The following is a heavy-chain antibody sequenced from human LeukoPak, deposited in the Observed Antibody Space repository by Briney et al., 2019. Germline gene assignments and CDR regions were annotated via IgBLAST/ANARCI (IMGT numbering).Heavy chain of an antibody. V-gene: IGHV4-39*07. CDR3: AGHGSGYYRPGWFDP. Sequence: SETLSLTCTVSGGSISSSSYYWGWIRQPPGKGREWIGSIYYSGSTYYNPSLKSRVTISVDTSKNQFSLKLSSVTAADTAVYYCAGHGSGYYRPGWFDPWGQGTLVTVSS. CDR1: GGSISSSSYY. D-gene: IGHD3-3*01. CDR2: IYYSGST. J-gene: IGHJ5*02.